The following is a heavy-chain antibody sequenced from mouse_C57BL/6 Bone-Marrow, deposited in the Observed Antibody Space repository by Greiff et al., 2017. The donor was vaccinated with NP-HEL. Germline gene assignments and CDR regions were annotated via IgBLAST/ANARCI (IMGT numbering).Heavy chain of an antibody. J-gene: IGHJ3*01. CDR3: ARKSYYGRSYEFAY. CDR2: IDPSDSYN. D-gene: IGHD1-1*01. Sequence: QVQLQQPGAELVKPGASVKLSCQASGYTFTTYWMQWVTQRPGQGLEWIGEIDPSDSYNNYNQKFKGKATLTVDTSSSIANMQLSSLTSEYSAVYYCARKSYYGRSYEFAYWGQGTRVTVSA. CDR1: GYTFTTYW. V-gene: IGHV1-50*01.